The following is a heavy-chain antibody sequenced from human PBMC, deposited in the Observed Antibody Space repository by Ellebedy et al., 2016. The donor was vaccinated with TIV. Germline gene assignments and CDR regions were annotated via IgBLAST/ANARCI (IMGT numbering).Heavy chain of an antibody. V-gene: IGHV3-23*01. CDR2: ISGSGGST. CDR3: AKCLGIAARPGGY. D-gene: IGHD6-6*01. Sequence: GESLKISCAASGFTFSSYAMSWVHQAPGKGLEWVSAISGSGGSTYYADSVKGRFTISRDNSKNTLYLQMNSLRAEDTAVYYCAKCLGIAARPGGYWGQGTLVTVSS. CDR1: GFTFSSYA. J-gene: IGHJ4*02.